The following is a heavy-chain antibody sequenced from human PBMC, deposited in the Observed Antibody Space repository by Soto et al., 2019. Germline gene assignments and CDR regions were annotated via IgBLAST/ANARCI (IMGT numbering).Heavy chain of an antibody. D-gene: IGHD6-13*01. CDR1: GYTFTSYG. J-gene: IGHJ6*03. CDR3: ARDQSSSWSYYYYYYMDV. V-gene: IGHV1-18*01. Sequence: QVQLVQSGAEVKKPGASVKVSCKASGYTFTSYGISWVRQAPGQGLEWMGWISAYNGNTNYAQKLQGRVTMTTDTSTSTAYMELRSLRSDDTAMYYCARDQSSSWSYYYYYYMDVWGKGTTVTVSS. CDR2: ISAYNGNT.